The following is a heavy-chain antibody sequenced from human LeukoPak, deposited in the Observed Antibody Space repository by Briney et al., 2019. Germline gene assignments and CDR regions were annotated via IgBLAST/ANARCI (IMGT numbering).Heavy chain of an antibody. CDR2: IGGRGDSI. Sequence: TGGSLRLSCAASGLTFKIYSMHWVRQAPGKGLEWVAVIGGRGDSIFYADSVKGWFTISRDNSKNTVDLQMSSLRAEDTAIYYCAKDYYETSGYFDSWGQGSLVSVSS. J-gene: IGHJ4*02. CDR1: GLTFKIYS. D-gene: IGHD3-22*01. CDR3: AKDYYETSGYFDS. V-gene: IGHV3-23*01.